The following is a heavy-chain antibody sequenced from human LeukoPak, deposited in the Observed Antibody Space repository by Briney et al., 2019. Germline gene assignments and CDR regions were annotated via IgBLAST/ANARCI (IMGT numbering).Heavy chain of an antibody. CDR1: GFTFSSYT. V-gene: IGHV3-21*03. Sequence: GRSLRLSCAASGFTFSSYTMNWVRQAPGKGLECFSSIISSGRYIYYADSVKGRFTISRDNAKNSLYLQMNSLRAEDTAVYYCARDFGGYCSSSNCYLGWLDYWGQGTLVTVSS. CDR3: ARDFGGYCSSSNCYLGWLDY. J-gene: IGHJ4*02. D-gene: IGHD2-2*01. CDR2: IISSGRYI.